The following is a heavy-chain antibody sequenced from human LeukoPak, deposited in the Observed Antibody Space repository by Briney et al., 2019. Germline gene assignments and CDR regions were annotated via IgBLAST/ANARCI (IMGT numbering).Heavy chain of an antibody. CDR2: IKQDGSEK. CDR1: GFTFSSYW. J-gene: IGHJ6*02. D-gene: IGHD6-19*01. Sequence: GGSLRLSCAASGFTFSSYWMSWVRQAPGKGLEWVANIKQDGSEKYYVDSVKGRFTISRDNGKNSLYLQMNSLRDEDTALYYCARGGRAVAGVRFYYNGMDVWGQGTTVTVSS. CDR3: ARGGRAVAGVRFYYNGMDV. V-gene: IGHV3-7*03.